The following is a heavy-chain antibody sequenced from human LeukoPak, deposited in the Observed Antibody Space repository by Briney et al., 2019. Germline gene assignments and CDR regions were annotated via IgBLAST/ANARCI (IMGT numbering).Heavy chain of an antibody. J-gene: IGHJ6*03. D-gene: IGHD6-13*01. CDR1: GFTFSSYE. Sequence: PGGSLRLSCAASGFTFSSYEMNWVRQAPGKGLEWVSLISWDGGSTYYADSVKGRFTISRDNSKNSLYLQMNSLRAEDTALYYCAKDIVAAADNYYYYYMDVWGKGTTVTVSS. CDR2: ISWDGGST. V-gene: IGHV3-43D*03. CDR3: AKDIVAAADNYYYYYMDV.